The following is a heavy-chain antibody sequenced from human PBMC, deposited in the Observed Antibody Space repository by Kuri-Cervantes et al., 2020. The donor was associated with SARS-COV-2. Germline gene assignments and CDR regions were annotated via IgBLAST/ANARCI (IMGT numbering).Heavy chain of an antibody. J-gene: IGHJ4*02. V-gene: IGHV4-34*01. CDR1: GGSFSGYY. Sequence: GSLRLSCAVYGGSFSGYYWSWIRQPPGKGLEWIGEINHSGSTNYNPSLKSRVTISVDTSKNQFSLKLSSVTAADTAVYYCARGRTSRSWGQGTLVTVSS. CDR3: ARGRTSRS. D-gene: IGHD6-13*01. CDR2: INHSGST.